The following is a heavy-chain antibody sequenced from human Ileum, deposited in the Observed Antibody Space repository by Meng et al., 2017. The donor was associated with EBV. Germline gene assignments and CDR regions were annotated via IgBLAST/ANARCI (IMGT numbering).Heavy chain of an antibody. Sequence: SGCRFVPPCRSFLLSSVAPAFVFSYVSLTSLRQLPGPLLVSFSSLSASGTTIVYADSVKGRFTISRDNAKNSLFLQMSSLRVEDTGVYYCARRRYHGSARGDYWGQGTLVTVSS. D-gene: IGHD3-9*01. CDR1: AFVFSYVS. CDR2: LSASGTTI. J-gene: IGHJ4*02. CDR3: ARRRYHGSARGDY. V-gene: IGHV3-11*01.